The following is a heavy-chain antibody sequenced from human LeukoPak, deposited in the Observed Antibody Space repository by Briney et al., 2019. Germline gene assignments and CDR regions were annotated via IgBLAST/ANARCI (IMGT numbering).Heavy chain of an antibody. D-gene: IGHD1-26*01. CDR2: IYYSGST. CDR3: ARRSTLGSYHY. CDR1: GGSISSYY. V-gene: IGHV4-59*08. J-gene: IGHJ4*02. Sequence: SETLSLTCTVSGGSISSYYWSWIRQPPGKGLEWIGYIYYSGSTNYNPSHKSRVTISVDTSKNQFSLKLSSVTAADTAVYYCARRSTLGSYHYWGQGTLVTVSS.